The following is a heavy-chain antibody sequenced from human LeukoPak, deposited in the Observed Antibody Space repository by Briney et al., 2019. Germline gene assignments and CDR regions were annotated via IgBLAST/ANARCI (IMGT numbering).Heavy chain of an antibody. Sequence: PSETLSLTCTVSGGSISSSSYYWGWIRQPPGKGLEWIGSIYYSGSTYYNLSLKSRVTISVDTSKSHFSLTLSSVTAADTAVYYCARRYSPVARNWFDPWGQGTLVIVSS. V-gene: IGHV4-39*02. CDR2: IYYSGST. J-gene: IGHJ5*02. CDR3: ARRYSPVARNWFDP. D-gene: IGHD5-18*01. CDR1: GGSISSSSYY.